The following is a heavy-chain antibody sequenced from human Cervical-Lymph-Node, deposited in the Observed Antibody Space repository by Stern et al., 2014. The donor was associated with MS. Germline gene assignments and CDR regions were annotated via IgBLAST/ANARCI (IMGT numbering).Heavy chain of an antibody. CDR1: GVFISRGGDY. CDR3: ARDVYSDSRRGLDV. D-gene: IGHD5-12*01. J-gene: IGHJ6*02. V-gene: IGHV4-31*03. Sequence: QVQLQESGPGLVRPSQTLSLTCTVSGVFISRGGDYWTWIPQHPGKGLEWIGSIYYSGSTYYNPSLKGRLLISLDTSGNHFSLNLNSVTAADTAVYYCARDVYSDSRRGLDVWGQGTTVTVSS. CDR2: IYYSGST.